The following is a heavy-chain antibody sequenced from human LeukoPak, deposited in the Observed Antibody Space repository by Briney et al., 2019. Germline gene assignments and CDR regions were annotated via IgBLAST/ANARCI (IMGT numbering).Heavy chain of an antibody. J-gene: IGHJ4*02. CDR3: ARVGDYDSSGMLDY. CDR2: INHSGST. D-gene: IGHD3-22*01. Sequence: SETLSLTCAVYGGPFSGYYWSWIRQPPGKGLEWIGGINHSGSTNYNPSLKSRVTISVDTSKNQFSLKLSSVTAADTAVYYCARVGDYDSSGMLDYWGQGTLVTVSS. CDR1: GGPFSGYY. V-gene: IGHV4-34*01.